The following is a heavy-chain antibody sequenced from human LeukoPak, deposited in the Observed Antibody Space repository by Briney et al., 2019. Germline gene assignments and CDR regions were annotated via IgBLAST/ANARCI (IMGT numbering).Heavy chain of an antibody. CDR3: ARDVKAAIIFDY. CDR1: GYTFTGYY. D-gene: IGHD2-2*02. J-gene: IGHJ4*02. Sequence: ASVKVSCKASGYTFTGYYMHWVRQAPGQGLEWMGCINPNTGDTNYPQKFQGRVTMTRDTSISTAYMELSSLRSDDTAVYFCARDVKAAIIFDYWGQGTLVTVSS. CDR2: INPNTGDT. V-gene: IGHV1-2*02.